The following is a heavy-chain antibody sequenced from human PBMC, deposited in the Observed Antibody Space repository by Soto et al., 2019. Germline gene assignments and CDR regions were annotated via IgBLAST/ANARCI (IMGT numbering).Heavy chain of an antibody. CDR1: GGSISRYY. D-gene: IGHD1-20*01. CDR3: ARVPERYNWKRNDAFDI. V-gene: IGHV4-59*01. J-gene: IGHJ3*02. Sequence: SETLSRTCTVAGGSISRYYWSWIRQPPGKGLEWIGYIYYSGSTKYNPSLKSRVTISVDTSKNQFSLKLSSVTAADTAVYYCARVPERYNWKRNDAFDIWGQGTMVTVSS. CDR2: IYYSGST.